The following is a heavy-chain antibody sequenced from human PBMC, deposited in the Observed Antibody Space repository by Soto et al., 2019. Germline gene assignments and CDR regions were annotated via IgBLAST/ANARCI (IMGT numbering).Heavy chain of an antibody. CDR2: ISAYNGNT. CDR3: AREVQYDSGGYHELQN. J-gene: IGHJ1*01. D-gene: IGHD3-22*01. V-gene: IGHV1-18*01. CDR1: GYTFNNYG. Sequence: SVKVSCKASGYTFNNYGITWVRQAPGQGLEWLGWISAYNGNTNYAQNLHVRMTLTTDTSTATAYMELRSPRSDDTAVYYCAREVQYDSGGYHELQNWG.